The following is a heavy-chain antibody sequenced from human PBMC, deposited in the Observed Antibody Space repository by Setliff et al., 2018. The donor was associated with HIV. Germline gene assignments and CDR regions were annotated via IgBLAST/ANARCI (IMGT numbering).Heavy chain of an antibody. CDR2: VHSTGTT. Sequence: PEETLSLTCTVSGGSFSTYYWSWIRQPAGEGPEYIGRVHSTGTTIYNPSLKSRVTMLVDASKNQLSLKLRSVTAADTAVYYCARARIAMIGGRLEPYAFDRWGQGTKVTVSS. CDR3: ARARIAMIGGRLEPYAFDR. J-gene: IGHJ3*01. CDR1: GGSFSTYY. V-gene: IGHV4-4*07. D-gene: IGHD3-10*01.